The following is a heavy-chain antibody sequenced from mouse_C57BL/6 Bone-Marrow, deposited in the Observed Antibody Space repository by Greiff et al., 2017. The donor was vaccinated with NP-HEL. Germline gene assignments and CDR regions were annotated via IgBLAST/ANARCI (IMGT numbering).Heavy chain of an antibody. Sequence: EVTVVESGGGLVQSGRSLRLSCATSGFTFSDFYMDWVRQAPGKGLEWIAASRNNANDYTTEYSASVKGRFIVSRDTSQSILYLQMNALRAEDTAIYYCARDAAYAYAMDYWGQGTSVTVSS. J-gene: IGHJ4*01. CDR1: GFTFSDFY. CDR3: ARDAAYAYAMDY. CDR2: SRNNANDYTT. V-gene: IGHV7-1*01. D-gene: IGHD2-12*01.